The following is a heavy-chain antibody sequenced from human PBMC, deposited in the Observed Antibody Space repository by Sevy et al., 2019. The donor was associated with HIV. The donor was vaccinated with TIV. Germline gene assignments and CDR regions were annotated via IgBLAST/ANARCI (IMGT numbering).Heavy chain of an antibody. CDR1: GFTFSSYW. CDR3: ERASTFRYCSSTSCSDVRYYGMDV. D-gene: IGHD2-2*01. J-gene: IGHJ6*02. Sequence: GGSLRLSCAASGFTFSSYWMSWVRQAPGKGLEWVANIKQDGSEKYYVDSVKGRFTISRDNAKNSLYLQMNSLRAEDTAVYYCERASTFRYCSSTSCSDVRYYGMDVWGQGTTVTVSS. V-gene: IGHV3-7*01. CDR2: IKQDGSEK.